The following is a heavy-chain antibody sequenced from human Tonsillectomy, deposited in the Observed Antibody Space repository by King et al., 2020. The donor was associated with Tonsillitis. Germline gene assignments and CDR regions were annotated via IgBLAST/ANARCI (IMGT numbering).Heavy chain of an antibody. D-gene: IGHD2-15*01. V-gene: IGHV3-21*06. J-gene: IGHJ4*02. Sequence: VQLVESGGGLVKPGGSLRLSCTASGFNFGSYSMTWVRQAPGKGLQGVSAISSVSSLIYSADSVKGRFTISRDNAKDSLYLQMNSLRAEDTARYYCARVGLYCSGGSCGLDNWGPGTLVTVS. CDR2: ISSVSSLI. CDR3: ARVGLYCSGGSCGLDN. CDR1: GFNFGSYS.